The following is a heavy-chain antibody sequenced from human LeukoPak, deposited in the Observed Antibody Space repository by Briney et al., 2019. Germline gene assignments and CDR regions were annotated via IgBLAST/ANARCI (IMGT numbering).Heavy chain of an antibody. D-gene: IGHD2-8*01. J-gene: IGHJ3*02. CDR3: TSEKWYAFDM. V-gene: IGHV3-53*01. CDR1: GFTVSSNY. Sequence: GGSLRLSCAASGFTVSSNYMSWVRQAPGKGLEWVSAIYTGGSKYYADSAKGRFTISRDNSKNTQYLQMNSLRAEDTVVYYCTSEKWYAFDMWGQGTMVTVSS. CDR2: IYTGGSK.